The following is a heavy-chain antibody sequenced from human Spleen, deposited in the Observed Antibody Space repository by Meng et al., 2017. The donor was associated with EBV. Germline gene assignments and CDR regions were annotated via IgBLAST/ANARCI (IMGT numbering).Heavy chain of an antibody. J-gene: IGHJ5*02. D-gene: IGHD3/OR15-3a*01. CDR1: GYTFTRYA. CDR3: ARADYDFLNGYENWIDP. Sequence: QVQLVQSGSELKKTGASVKVSCKASGYTFTRYAINWLRQAPGQGLEWMGWINTDTGNPTYAQAFTGRFVFSLDTSVNTAYLQINSLKVEDTAVYYCARADYDFLNGYENWIDPWGQGTLVTVSS. V-gene: IGHV7-4-1*02. CDR2: INTDTGNP.